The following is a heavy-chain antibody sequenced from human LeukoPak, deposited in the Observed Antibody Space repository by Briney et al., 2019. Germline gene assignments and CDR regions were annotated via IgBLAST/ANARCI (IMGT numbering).Heavy chain of an antibody. CDR2: MNPNSGIT. J-gene: IGHJ4*02. CDR3: ARLDYFDY. V-gene: IGHV1-8*02. CDR1: GYTFTGYY. Sequence: ASVKVSCTASGYTFTGYYMHWVRQAPGQGLEWMGWMNPNSGITGYAQKFQGRVTMTRNTSISTAYMELSSLRSEDTAVYYCARLDYFDYWGQGTLVTVSS.